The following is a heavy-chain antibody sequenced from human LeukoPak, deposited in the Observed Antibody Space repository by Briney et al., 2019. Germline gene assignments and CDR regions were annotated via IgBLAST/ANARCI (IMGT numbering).Heavy chain of an antibody. Sequence: SQTLSLTCAISGDNVSNNNAAWNWIRQSPGRGLEWLGKTFYKSKWYNDYAVSVKSRITIDPDTSKNQFSLQLNSVTPEDTAVYYCARSRDYLDYWGQGTLVTVSS. CDR1: GDNVSNNNAA. CDR2: TFYKSKWYN. J-gene: IGHJ4*02. V-gene: IGHV6-1*01. CDR3: ARSRDYLDY.